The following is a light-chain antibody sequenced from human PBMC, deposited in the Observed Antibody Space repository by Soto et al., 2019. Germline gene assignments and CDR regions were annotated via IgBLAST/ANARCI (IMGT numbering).Light chain of an antibody. CDR1: QDISNY. Sequence: DIQMTQSPSSLSASVGDRVTITCQASQDISNYLNWYQQKPGKAPKLPIYDASYLETGVPSRFSGSGSGTDFTVTISSLQPEDIATDYCQQYDNVPLTFGGGTKVEIK. CDR2: DAS. CDR3: QQYDNVPLT. V-gene: IGKV1-33*01. J-gene: IGKJ4*01.